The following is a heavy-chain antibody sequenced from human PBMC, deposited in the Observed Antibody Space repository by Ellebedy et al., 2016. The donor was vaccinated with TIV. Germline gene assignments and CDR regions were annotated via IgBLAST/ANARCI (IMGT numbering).Heavy chain of an antibody. CDR2: ISTSGTTI. CDR1: GFTFSSYE. D-gene: IGHD3-22*01. J-gene: IGHJ6*02. CDR3: ARDYYDSSSLWEEGDA. Sequence: PGGSLRLSCAASGFTFSSYEMNWVRQAPGKGPEWVSYISTSGTTIYYAESVRGRFTISRDNAKNSLYLQMNSLRAEDTAVYYCARDYYDSSSLWEEGDAWGQGTAVTVSS. V-gene: IGHV3-48*03.